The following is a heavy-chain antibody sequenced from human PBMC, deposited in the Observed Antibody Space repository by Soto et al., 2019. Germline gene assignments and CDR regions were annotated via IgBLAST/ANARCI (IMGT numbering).Heavy chain of an antibody. CDR3: TRMTTVIPDFDY. J-gene: IGHJ4*02. D-gene: IGHD4-17*01. V-gene: IGHV3-72*01. Sequence: EVQLVESGGGLVQPGGSLRLSCAASGFTFSDHYMDWVRQAPGKGLEWVGRARNKTKGYTTEYAASVKGRFTISRDDSKNEVYLQMNSLKTEDTAVYFCTRMTTVIPDFDYWGQGTLVTVSS. CDR1: GFTFSDHY. CDR2: ARNKTKGYTT.